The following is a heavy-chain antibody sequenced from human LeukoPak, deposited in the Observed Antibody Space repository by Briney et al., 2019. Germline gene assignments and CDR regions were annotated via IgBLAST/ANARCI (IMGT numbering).Heavy chain of an antibody. CDR1: GGSISSGGYY. CDR3: ARAQTTSDAFDI. CDR2: IHYSGST. D-gene: IGHD4-17*01. Sequence: SETLSLTCTVSGGSISSGGYYWSWLRQHPGKGLEWIGYIHYSGSTYYNPSLKSRVTISVDTSKNQFSLKLSSVTAADTAVYYCARAQTTSDAFDIWGQGTMVTVSS. V-gene: IGHV4-31*03. J-gene: IGHJ3*02.